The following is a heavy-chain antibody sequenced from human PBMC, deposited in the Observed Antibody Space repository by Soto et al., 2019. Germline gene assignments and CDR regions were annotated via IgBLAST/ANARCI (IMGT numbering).Heavy chain of an antibody. Sequence: QVQLVESGGGLVKPGGSLRLSCAASGFTFSDYYMSWIRQAPGKGLEWVSYISSSSSYTNYADSVKGRFTISRDNAKNSLYLQMNSLRAEDTSVYYCARDHHRYSRYEYVDYWGQGTLVTVSS. V-gene: IGHV3-11*05. J-gene: IGHJ4*02. D-gene: IGHD5-12*01. CDR2: ISSSSSYT. CDR3: ARDHHRYSRYEYVDY. CDR1: GFTFSDYY.